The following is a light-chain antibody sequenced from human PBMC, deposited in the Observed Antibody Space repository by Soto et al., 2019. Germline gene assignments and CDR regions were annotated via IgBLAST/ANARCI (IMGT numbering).Light chain of an antibody. Sequence: QSVLTQPRSVSGSPGQSVTISCTGTSSDVGGYNYVSWYQQHPGKAPKVMIYDVSKRPSGVPDRFSGSKSGNTASLTISGLQAEDEGDYYCCSYAGSHSHYVFGTGTKVTAL. V-gene: IGLV2-11*01. CDR3: CSYAGSHSHYV. CDR2: DVS. J-gene: IGLJ1*01. CDR1: SSDVGGYNY.